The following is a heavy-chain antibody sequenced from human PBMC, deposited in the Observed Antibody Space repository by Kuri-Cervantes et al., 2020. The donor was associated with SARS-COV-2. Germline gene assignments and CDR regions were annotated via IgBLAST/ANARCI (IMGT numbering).Heavy chain of an antibody. Sequence: ASVKVSCKVSGYTLTELSIHWVRQAPGEGLEWMGNFDGEGGETIYAQKFQDRVTVSGDTSSDTSYMELSSLRYDDTAVYYCARALGCHDGSCYARAGDAFDVWGQGTMVTVSS. CDR1: GYTLTELS. J-gene: IGHJ3*01. D-gene: IGHD2-15*01. CDR3: ARALGCHDGSCYARAGDAFDV. V-gene: IGHV1-24*01. CDR2: FDGEGGET.